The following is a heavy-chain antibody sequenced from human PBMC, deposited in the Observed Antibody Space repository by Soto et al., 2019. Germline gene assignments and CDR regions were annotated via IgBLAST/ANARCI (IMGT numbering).Heavy chain of an antibody. D-gene: IGHD2-21*02. CDR3: ARDSSVVVTAIDNWFDP. CDR1: GFTFSSYS. V-gene: IGHV3-48*02. J-gene: IGHJ5*02. Sequence: WSLRLSCAASGFTFSSYSMNWVRQAPGKGLEWVSYISSSSSTIYYADSVKGRFTISRDNAKNSLYLQMNSLRDEDTAVYYCARDSSVVVTAIDNWFDPWGQGTLVTVSS. CDR2: ISSSSSTI.